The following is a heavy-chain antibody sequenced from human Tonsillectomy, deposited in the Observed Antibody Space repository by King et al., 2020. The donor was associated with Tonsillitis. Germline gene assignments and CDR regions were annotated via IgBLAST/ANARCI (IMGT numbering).Heavy chain of an antibody. CDR2: IYHSGST. V-gene: IGHV4-39*01. D-gene: IGHD6-19*01. J-gene: IGHJ4*02. CDR3: AVTSGWYISDLFDY. Sequence: QLQESGPGLVKPSETLSLTCTVSGGSISSSSYYWGWIRQPPGKGLEWIGSIYHSGSTYYNPSRKSRVTISVDTSKNQFSLTLSSVTAADTAVYYCAVTSGWYISDLFDYWGQGPLVTVSS. CDR1: GGSISSSSYY.